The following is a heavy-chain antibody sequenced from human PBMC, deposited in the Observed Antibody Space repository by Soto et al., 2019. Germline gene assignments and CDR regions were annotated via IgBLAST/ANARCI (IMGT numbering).Heavy chain of an antibody. CDR3: AKGVVREPAYFDY. CDR1: GFTFSSFA. J-gene: IGHJ4*02. V-gene: IGHV3-30*18. Sequence: GGSLRLSCTVSGFTFSSFAMYWVRQAPGKGLEWVALISYDGTNEDYAESVRGRFTISRDNSKNTLYLDMNSLSAEDSAVYFCAKGVVREPAYFDYWGQGTLVTVSS. CDR2: ISYDGTNE. D-gene: IGHD3-10*01.